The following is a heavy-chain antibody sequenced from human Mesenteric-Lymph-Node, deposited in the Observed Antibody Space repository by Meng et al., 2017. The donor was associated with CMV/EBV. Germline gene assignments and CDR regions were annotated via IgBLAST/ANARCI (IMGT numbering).Heavy chain of an antibody. CDR3: AHSLLYTGYGYFDH. Sequence: FSGFTLSTSSVGVGWIRQPPGKALEWLGIIYWDDDKRYSPSLKSRLTITKDTSNDQVVLTMTSMDPVDTATYYCAHSLLYTGYGYFDHWGQGTLVTVSS. CDR1: GFTLSTSSVG. V-gene: IGHV2-5*02. J-gene: IGHJ4*02. CDR2: IYWDDDK. D-gene: IGHD5-12*01.